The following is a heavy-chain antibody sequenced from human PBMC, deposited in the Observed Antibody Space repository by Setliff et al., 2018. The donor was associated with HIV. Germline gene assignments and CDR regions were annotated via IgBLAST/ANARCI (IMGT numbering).Heavy chain of an antibody. V-gene: IGHV1-18*01. J-gene: IGHJ6*03. CDR2: ITPFNGNT. D-gene: IGHD5-18*01. Sequence: ASVKVSCKASGYTFTSYGISWVRQAPGQGLEWMGWITPFNGNTNYAQKLQGRVTMTTDTSTSTAYIELRSLRSDDTAVYYCARRGDSYGLDPIYYYYYYMDVWGKGTTVTVSS. CDR3: ARRGDSYGLDPIYYYYYYMDV. CDR1: GYTFTSYG.